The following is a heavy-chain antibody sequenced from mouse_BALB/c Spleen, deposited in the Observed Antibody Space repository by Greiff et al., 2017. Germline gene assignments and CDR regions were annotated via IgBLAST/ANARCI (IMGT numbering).Heavy chain of an antibody. J-gene: IGHJ4*01. CDR3: ARYGNYLGAMDY. Sequence: EVQGVESGGGLVQPGGSLKLSCAASGFTFSSYGMSWVRQTPDKRLELVATINSNGGSTYYPDSVKGRFTISRDNAKNTLYLQMSSLKSEDTAMYYCARYGNYLGAMDYWGQGTSVTVSS. V-gene: IGHV5-6-3*01. CDR2: INSNGGST. CDR1: GFTFSSYG. D-gene: IGHD2-1*01.